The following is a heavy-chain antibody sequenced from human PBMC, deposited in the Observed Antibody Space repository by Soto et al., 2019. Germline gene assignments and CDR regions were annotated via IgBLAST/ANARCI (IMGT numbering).Heavy chain of an antibody. Sequence: QPGGSLRLSCAASGFTFSSYAMIWVRQASGKGLEWVSGIRHSGGDTYYADSVKGRFTISRDNSKNTLYLQMNSLRAEDTAVYYCAKVTSSERGYSYGSSDYWGQGTLVTVSS. CDR1: GFTFSSYA. D-gene: IGHD5-18*01. CDR2: IRHSGGDT. CDR3: AKVTSSERGYSYGSSDY. V-gene: IGHV3-23*01. J-gene: IGHJ4*02.